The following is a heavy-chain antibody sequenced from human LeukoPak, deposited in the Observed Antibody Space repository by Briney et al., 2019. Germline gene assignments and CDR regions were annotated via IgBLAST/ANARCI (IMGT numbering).Heavy chain of an antibody. CDR3: AKDKNWVNWGEVMGAFDI. J-gene: IGHJ3*02. CDR1: GFTFSNYA. D-gene: IGHD7-27*01. V-gene: IGHV3-23*01. Sequence: GGSLRLSCAASGFTFSNYAMSWVRQAPGKGLEWVSAISGSGDSTYYADSVKGRFTISRDNSKNTLYLQMHSLRAEDTAVYYCAKDKNWVNWGEVMGAFDIWGQGTMVTVSS. CDR2: ISGSGDST.